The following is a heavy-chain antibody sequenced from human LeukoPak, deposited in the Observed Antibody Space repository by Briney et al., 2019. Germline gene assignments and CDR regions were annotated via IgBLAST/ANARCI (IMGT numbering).Heavy chain of an antibody. CDR1: GGSIFSYY. J-gene: IGHJ2*01. Sequence: ASETLSLTCTVSGGSIFSYYFNWTRQPPGKGLEWIGYIYSNGITNYNPSLRSRGTISIATSKNQFSLRLRSVTAADTAIYYCARRAYYDTSGYYPASGYFDLWGRGTLVTVSS. V-gene: IGHV4-4*08. CDR2: IYSNGIT. CDR3: ARRAYYDTSGYYPASGYFDL. D-gene: IGHD3-22*01.